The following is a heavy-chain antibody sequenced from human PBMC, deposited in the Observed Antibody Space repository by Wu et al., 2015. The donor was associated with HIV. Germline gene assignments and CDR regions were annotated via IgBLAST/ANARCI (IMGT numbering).Heavy chain of an antibody. D-gene: IGHD3-10*01. V-gene: IGHV1-8*01. CDR2: INPNSGNT. J-gene: IGHJ4*02. CDR1: GYTFTYYD. CDR3: ARGPFSYASGSLGDLGY. Sequence: QVQLVQSGAEVKKPGASVKVSCKASGYTFTYYDINWVRQATGQGLEWMGWINPNSGNTGYAQKFQGRVTITRNNSISTAYMELSSLRSDDTAVYFCARGPFSYASGSLGDLGYWGQGTLVTVSA.